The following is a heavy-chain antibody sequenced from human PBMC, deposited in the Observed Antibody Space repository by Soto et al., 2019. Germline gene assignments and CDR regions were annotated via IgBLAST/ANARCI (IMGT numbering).Heavy chain of an antibody. CDR1: GFTFSTYW. V-gene: IGHV3-74*01. D-gene: IGHD3-10*01. CDR3: ARLFTYGNSNYFDY. CDR2: INSGGGTT. J-gene: IGHJ4*02. Sequence: GGSLRLSCAASGFTFSTYWMHWFRQAPGKGLVWVSRINSGGGTTTYADSVKGRFTISRDNAKNTLYLQMNGLRAEDTAVYYFARLFTYGNSNYFDYWGQGTQVTVSS.